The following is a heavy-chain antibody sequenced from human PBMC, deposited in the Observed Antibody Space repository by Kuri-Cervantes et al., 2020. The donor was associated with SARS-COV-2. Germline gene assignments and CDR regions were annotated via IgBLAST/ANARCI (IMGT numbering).Heavy chain of an antibody. D-gene: IGHD3-22*01. V-gene: IGHV4-34*01. CDR3: ARKTRITMIVVVMVPYYYYYMDV. CDR1: GGSISSYY. CDR2: INHSGST. J-gene: IGHJ6*03. Sequence: SETLSLTCTVSGGSISSYYWSWIRQPPGKGLEWIGEINHSGSTNYNPSLKSRVTISVDTSKNQFSLKLSSVTAADTAVYYCARKTRITMIVVVMVPYYYYYMDVWGKGTTVTVSS.